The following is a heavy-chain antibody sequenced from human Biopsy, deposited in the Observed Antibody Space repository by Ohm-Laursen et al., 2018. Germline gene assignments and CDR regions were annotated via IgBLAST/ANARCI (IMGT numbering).Heavy chain of an antibody. D-gene: IGHD2/OR15-2a*01. CDR3: ARATNSTGWPYYYFYGMDV. V-gene: IGHV4-59*01. CDR2: IYYSGST. Sequence: PGTLSLTCTASGGSISSDYWSWIRQTPGKGLEWIGYIYYSGSTNYNPSLKSRVTISVDTSKNQFSLRLNSVTAADTAVYYCARATNSTGWPYYYFYGMDVWGQGTTVTVS. CDR1: GGSISSDY. J-gene: IGHJ6*02.